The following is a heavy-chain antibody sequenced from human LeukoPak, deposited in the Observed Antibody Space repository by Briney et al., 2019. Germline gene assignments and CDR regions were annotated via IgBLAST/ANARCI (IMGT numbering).Heavy chain of an antibody. CDR3: ARSSSWYGGPNYFDY. Sequence: PGGSLRLSCAASGFTFSSYGMHWVRQAPGKGLEWVAFIRYDGSNKYYADSVKGRFTISRDNSKNTLYLQMNSLRAEDTAVYYCARSSSWYGGPNYFDYWGQGTLVTVSS. CDR1: GFTFSSYG. V-gene: IGHV3-30*02. J-gene: IGHJ4*02. D-gene: IGHD6-13*01. CDR2: IRYDGSNK.